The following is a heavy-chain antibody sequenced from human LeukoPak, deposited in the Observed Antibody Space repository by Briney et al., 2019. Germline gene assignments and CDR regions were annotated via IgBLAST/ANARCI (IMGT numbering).Heavy chain of an antibody. CDR2: ISAYNGNT. D-gene: IGHD2-15*01. CDR3: ARESHDIVVVVAAQPGDY. CDR1: GYTFTSYG. Sequence: ASVKVSCKASGYTFTSYGISWVRQAPGQGLEWMGWISAYNGNTNYAQKLQGRVTMTTDTSTSTAYMELRSLRSDDTAVYYCARESHDIVVVVAAQPGDYWGQGTLVTVSS. J-gene: IGHJ4*02. V-gene: IGHV1-18*01.